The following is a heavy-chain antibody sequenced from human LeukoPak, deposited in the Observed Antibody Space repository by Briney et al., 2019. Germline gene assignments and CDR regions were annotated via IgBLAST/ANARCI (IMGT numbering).Heavy chain of an antibody. CDR2: IYGGDST. CDR1: GXTVRTSY. V-gene: IGHV3-53*01. Sequence: GGSLRLSSAASGXTVRTSYMSWVRQAPGKGLEWVSVIYGGDSTDYADSVRGRFTISRDNSKNTLYLQMNSLRAEDTAVYFCARGYSSGWPDFWGQGTLVTVSS. CDR3: ARGYSSGWPDF. D-gene: IGHD6-25*01. J-gene: IGHJ4*02.